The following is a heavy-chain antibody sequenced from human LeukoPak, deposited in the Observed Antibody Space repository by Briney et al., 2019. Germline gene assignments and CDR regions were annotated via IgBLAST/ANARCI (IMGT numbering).Heavy chain of an antibody. CDR3: ARPRYSSSWVDFDY. J-gene: IGHJ4*02. Sequence: ASVKVSCTASGYTFTGYYMHWVRQAPGQGLEWMGWINPNSGGTNYAQKFQGRVTMTRDTSISTAYMELSRLRSDDTAVYYCARPRYSSSWVDFDYWGQGTLVTVSS. CDR2: INPNSGGT. V-gene: IGHV1-2*02. D-gene: IGHD6-13*01. CDR1: GYTFTGYY.